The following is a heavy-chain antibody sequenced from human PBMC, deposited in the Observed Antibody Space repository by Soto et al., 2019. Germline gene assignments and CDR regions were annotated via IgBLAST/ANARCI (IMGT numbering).Heavy chain of an antibody. Sequence: EVRLVESGGGLVQPGGSLRLSCATSGFTFSDYWIHWVRQAPGKGLVWVSRINGDGSRSDYADSVKGRFTIYRDNAENTVYLQMNSLSAEDTAVYFCARGIRGKYGMDVWGHGTTITVSS. V-gene: IGHV3-74*01. CDR1: GFTFSDYW. D-gene: IGHD3-10*01. J-gene: IGHJ6*02. CDR2: INGDGSRS. CDR3: ARGIRGKYGMDV.